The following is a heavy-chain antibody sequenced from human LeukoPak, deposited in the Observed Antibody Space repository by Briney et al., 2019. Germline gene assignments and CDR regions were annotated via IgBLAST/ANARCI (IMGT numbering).Heavy chain of an antibody. Sequence: SETLSLTCAVYGGSFSGYYCSWIRQPPGKGLEWIGEINHSGSTTYNPSLKSRVTISVDTSKNQFSLKLSSVTAADTAVYYCARGRIWFGELGIDYWGQGTLVTVSS. CDR3: ARGRIWFGELGIDY. V-gene: IGHV4-34*01. CDR2: INHSGST. D-gene: IGHD3-10*01. CDR1: GGSFSGYY. J-gene: IGHJ4*02.